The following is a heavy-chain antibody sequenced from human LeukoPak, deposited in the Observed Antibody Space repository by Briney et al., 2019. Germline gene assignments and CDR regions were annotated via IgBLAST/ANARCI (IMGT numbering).Heavy chain of an antibody. CDR2: INHSGST. V-gene: IGHV4-39*07. J-gene: IGHJ6*02. CDR1: GGSISSGGYY. CDR3: ARGRVMVYYYYGMDV. D-gene: IGHD3-10*01. Sequence: PSETLSLTCTVSGGSISSGGYYWSWIRQPPGKGLEWIGEINHSGSTNYNPSLKSRVTISVDTSKNQFSLKLSSVTAADTAVYYCARGRVMVYYYYGMDVWGQGTTVTVSS.